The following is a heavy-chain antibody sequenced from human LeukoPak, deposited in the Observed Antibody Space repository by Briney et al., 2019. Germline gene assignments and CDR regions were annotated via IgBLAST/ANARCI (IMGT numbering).Heavy chain of an antibody. J-gene: IGHJ5*02. Sequence: ASVKVSCKASGYTFTSYGISWVRQAPGQGLEWMGWINPNSGGTNYAQKFQGRVTMTRDASISTAYMELSRLRSDDTAVYYCARGDSYYYDSSGANWFDPWGQGTLVTVSS. CDR2: INPNSGGT. V-gene: IGHV1-2*02. CDR1: GYTFTSYG. D-gene: IGHD3-22*01. CDR3: ARGDSYYYDSSGANWFDP.